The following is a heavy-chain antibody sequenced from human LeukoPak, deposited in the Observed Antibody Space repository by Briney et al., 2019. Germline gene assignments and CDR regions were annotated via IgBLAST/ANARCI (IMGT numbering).Heavy chain of an antibody. D-gene: IGHD3-22*01. CDR3: ARGATYYYDSSGRGSFAFDI. CDR2: ISSSSSYI. V-gene: IGHV3-21*01. J-gene: IGHJ3*02. CDR1: GFTFSSYS. Sequence: PGGSLRLSCAASGFTFSSYSMNWVRQAPGKGLEWVSSISSSSSYIYYADSVKGRFTISRDNAKNSLYLQMNSLRAEDTAVYYCARGATYYYDSSGRGSFAFDIWGQGTMVTVSS.